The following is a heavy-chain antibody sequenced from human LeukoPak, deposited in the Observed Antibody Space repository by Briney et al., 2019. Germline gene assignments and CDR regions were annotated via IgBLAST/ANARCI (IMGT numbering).Heavy chain of an antibody. CDR2: IKQDGSDK. CDR1: GFTFSSYW. Sequence: GGSLRLSCAASGFTFSSYWMSWVRRAPGKGLEWVANIKQDGSDKQYVDSVKGRFTISRDNAQNSLYLQMNSLRAEDTAVYYCARFSRSAESHWGQGTLVTVSS. V-gene: IGHV3-7*01. D-gene: IGHD2-15*01. CDR3: ARFSRSAESH. J-gene: IGHJ4*02.